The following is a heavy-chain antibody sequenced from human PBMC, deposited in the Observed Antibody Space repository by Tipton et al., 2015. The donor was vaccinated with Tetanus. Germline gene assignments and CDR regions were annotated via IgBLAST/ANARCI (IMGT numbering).Heavy chain of an antibody. CDR2: IYTGGST. CDR1: GFTVSINY. J-gene: IGHJ4*02. D-gene: IGHD6-13*01. V-gene: IGHV3-53*01. CDR3: VKSRGGNSGYGD. Sequence: QLVQSGGGLIQPGGSLRLSCAASGFTVSINYMSWIRQAPGKGLEWVSAIYTGGSTYYADSVKGRFTISRDNAQKSLYLQMNSLRVEDTAIYYRVKSRGGNSGYGDWGQGTLVTVSS.